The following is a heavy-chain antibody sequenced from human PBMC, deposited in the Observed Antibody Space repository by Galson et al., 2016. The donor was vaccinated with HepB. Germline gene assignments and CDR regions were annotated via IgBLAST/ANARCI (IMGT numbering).Heavy chain of an antibody. D-gene: IGHD3-10*01. CDR3: ARRFGIADVFDI. CDR1: GGSITNGRYF. V-gene: IGHV4-31*11. Sequence: TLSLTCAVPGGSITNGRYFWSWIRQLPGRGLEWIGYIHHTAGTYYKPSLRSRVTISVDTSKNQFSLQVTSVTVADTAVYFCARRFGIADVFDIWGQGTIVTVSS. CDR2: IHHTAGT. J-gene: IGHJ3*02.